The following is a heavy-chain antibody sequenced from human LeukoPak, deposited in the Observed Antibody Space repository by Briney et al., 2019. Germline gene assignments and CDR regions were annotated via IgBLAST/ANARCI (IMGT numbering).Heavy chain of an antibody. Sequence: GGSLRLSCATSGFTFSNYWMSWVRQAPGKGLEWVANIKQDGSEKYYVDSVKGRFTISRDNAKNSLYLQMNSLRAEDTAVYYCARVGWFGESSTFDYWGQGTLVTVSS. J-gene: IGHJ4*02. D-gene: IGHD3-10*01. CDR3: ARVGWFGESSTFDY. CDR1: GFTFSNYW. V-gene: IGHV3-7*01. CDR2: IKQDGSEK.